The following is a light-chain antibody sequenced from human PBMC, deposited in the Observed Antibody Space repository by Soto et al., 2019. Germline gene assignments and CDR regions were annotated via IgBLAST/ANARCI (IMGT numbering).Light chain of an antibody. CDR2: AAS. CDR3: QQGNSVPLT. CDR1: QGISSC. Sequence: DIQMTQSPSSVSASVGDRVTITCRASQGISSCLAWFQQKPGEAPRLLIYAASSLHSGVPSRFSGSGSGTDFTLTISSLQPEDFATYYCQQGNSVPLTFGGGTKVEIK. J-gene: IGKJ4*01. V-gene: IGKV1-12*01.